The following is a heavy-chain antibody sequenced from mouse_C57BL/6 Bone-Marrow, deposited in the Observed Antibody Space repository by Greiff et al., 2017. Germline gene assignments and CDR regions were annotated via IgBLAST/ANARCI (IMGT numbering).Heavy chain of an antibody. CDR1: GFTFSDYY. Sequence: EVKLMESGGGLVQPGGSLKLSCAASGFTFSDYYMYWVRQTPEKRLEWVAYISNGGGSTYYPDTVKGRFTISRDNAKNTLYLQMSRLKSEDTAMYYCARREYGYDLDYWGQGTTLTVSS. CDR2: ISNGGGST. CDR3: ARREYGYDLDY. J-gene: IGHJ2*01. V-gene: IGHV5-12*01. D-gene: IGHD2-2*01.